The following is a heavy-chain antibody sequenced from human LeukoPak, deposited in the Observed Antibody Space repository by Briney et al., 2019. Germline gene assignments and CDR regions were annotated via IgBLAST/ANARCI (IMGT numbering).Heavy chain of an antibody. CDR3: ARDAEIQLWFDY. CDR2: ISPSGGST. Sequence: ASVKVSCKAFGYTFTSNYMHWVRQAPGQGPEWMGVISPSGGSTTYAQKFQGRVTLTRDMSTSTDYLELSSLRSEDTAVYYCARDAEIQLWFDYWGQGTLVTVSS. J-gene: IGHJ4*02. CDR1: GYTFTSNY. V-gene: IGHV1-46*01. D-gene: IGHD5-18*01.